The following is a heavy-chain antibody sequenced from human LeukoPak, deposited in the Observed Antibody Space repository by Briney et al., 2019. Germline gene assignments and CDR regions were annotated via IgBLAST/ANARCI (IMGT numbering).Heavy chain of an antibody. CDR3: ASTSIVGATSDAFDI. CDR1: GYSFTSCW. CDR2: IYPGDSDT. J-gene: IGHJ3*02. Sequence: GESLKISCKGSGYSFTSCWIGWVRQMPGKGLEWMGIIYPGDSDTRYSPSFQGQVTISADKSISTAYLQWSSLKASDTAMYYCASTSIVGATSDAFDIWGQGTMVTVSS. D-gene: IGHD1-26*01. V-gene: IGHV5-51*01.